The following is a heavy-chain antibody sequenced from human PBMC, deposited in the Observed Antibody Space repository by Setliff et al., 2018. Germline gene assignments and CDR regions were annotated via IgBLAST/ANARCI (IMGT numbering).Heavy chain of an antibody. CDR1: GYSFTNYG. D-gene: IGHD2-15*01. V-gene: IGHV1-69*05. Sequence: SVKVSCKTSGYSFTNYGINWVRQAPGQGLEWMGGIIPIFGTANYAQKFQGRVTITTDESTSTAYMELSSLRSEDTAVYYCARSPALLGIVYLDPWGQGTRVTVSS. CDR3: ARSPALLGIVYLDP. CDR2: IIPIFGTA. J-gene: IGHJ5*02.